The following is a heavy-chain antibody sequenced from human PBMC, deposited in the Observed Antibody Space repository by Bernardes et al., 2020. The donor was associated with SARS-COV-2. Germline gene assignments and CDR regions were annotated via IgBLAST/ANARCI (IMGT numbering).Heavy chain of an antibody. V-gene: IGHV3-9*01. D-gene: IGHD2-2*01. CDR3: AKFPAGGDAFDI. J-gene: IGHJ3*02. CDR2: ISWNSGSI. Sequence: GGSLRLSCAASGFTFDDYAMHWVRQAPGKGLEWVSGISWNSGSIGYADSVKGRFTISRDNAKNSLYLQMNSLRAEDTALYYCAKFPAGGDAFDIWGQGTMVTVSS. CDR1: GFTFDDYA.